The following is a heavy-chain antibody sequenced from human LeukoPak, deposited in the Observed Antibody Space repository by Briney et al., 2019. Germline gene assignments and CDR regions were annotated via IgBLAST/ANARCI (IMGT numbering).Heavy chain of an antibody. CDR2: LDHSGGT. CDR3: ARGPRPSIWGSYRYTSGHFDY. Sequence: SETLSLTCAVYGGSFSGYCWSWIRQPPGKGLEWIGELDHSGGTNYNPSLKSRVTISIDTSKSHFSLKLSSVTAADTAVYYCARGPRPSIWGSYRYTSGHFDYWGQGALVTVSS. V-gene: IGHV4-34*01. CDR1: GGSFSGYC. J-gene: IGHJ4*02. D-gene: IGHD3-16*02.